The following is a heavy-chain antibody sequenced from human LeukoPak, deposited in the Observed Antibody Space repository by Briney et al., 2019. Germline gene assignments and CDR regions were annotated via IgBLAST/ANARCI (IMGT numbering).Heavy chain of an antibody. J-gene: IGHJ3*02. Sequence: GASVKVSCKASGYTFTSYYMHWVRQAPGQGLEWMGIINPSGGSTSYAQKFQGRVTMTRDTSTSTVYMELSSLRSEDAAVYYCARESQQQLATLQMEDDAFDIWGQGTMVTVSS. D-gene: IGHD6-13*01. CDR3: ARESQQQLATLQMEDDAFDI. CDR1: GYTFTSYY. V-gene: IGHV1-46*01. CDR2: INPSGGST.